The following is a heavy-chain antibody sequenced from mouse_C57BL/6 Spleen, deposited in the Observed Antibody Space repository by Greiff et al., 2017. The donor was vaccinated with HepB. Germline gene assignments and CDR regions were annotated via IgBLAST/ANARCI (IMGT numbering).Heavy chain of an antibody. Sequence: VNLVESGPGLVAPSQSLSITCTVSGFSLTSYGVDWVRQPPGKGLEWLGVIWGGGSKNYNSALMSSLYISKDNSKNQVFLKMNSLQTDDTAIYYCAKRTTRGYFDVWGTGTTVTVST. J-gene: IGHJ1*03. CDR1: GFSLTSYG. V-gene: IGHV2-9*01. D-gene: IGHD1-1*01. CDR3: AKRTTRGYFDV. CDR2: IWGGGSK.